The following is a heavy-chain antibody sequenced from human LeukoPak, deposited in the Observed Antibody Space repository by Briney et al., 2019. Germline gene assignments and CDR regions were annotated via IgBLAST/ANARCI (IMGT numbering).Heavy chain of an antibody. D-gene: IGHD2-15*01. J-gene: IGHJ4*02. CDR3: ARDGGYTGCFDY. V-gene: IGHV3-21*01. Sequence: GGSLRLPCAASGFTFSSYNMNWVRQAPGKGLEWVSSIISSSNHIYYADSVKGRFTISRDNAKNSLYLQMNSLRAEDTAVYYCARDGGYTGCFDYWGQGTLVTVSS. CDR2: IISSSNHI. CDR1: GFTFSSYN.